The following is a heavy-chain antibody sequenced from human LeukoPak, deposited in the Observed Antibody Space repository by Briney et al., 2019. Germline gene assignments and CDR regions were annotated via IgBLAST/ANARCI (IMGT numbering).Heavy chain of an antibody. Sequence: ASVKVSCMPSGYTFTSYYMHWVRQDPGQGLEWMGMINPRGGSTSYAQKFQGRVTMTRDTSTSTVYMELSSLRAEDTAVYYCARGRSTNTAMVRPPFDYWGQGSLVSVSS. V-gene: IGHV1-46*01. J-gene: IGHJ4*02. CDR2: INPRGGST. CDR1: GYTFTSYY. D-gene: IGHD5-18*01. CDR3: ARGRSTNTAMVRPPFDY.